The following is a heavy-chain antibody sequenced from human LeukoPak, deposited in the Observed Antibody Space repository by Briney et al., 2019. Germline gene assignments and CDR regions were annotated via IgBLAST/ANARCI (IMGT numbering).Heavy chain of an antibody. J-gene: IGHJ4*02. CDR2: IWYDGSNK. CDR3: ARAQVGSGWYNGDY. Sequence: PGGSLRLSCAASGFTFSSYAMHWVRQAPGKGLEWVAVIWYDGSNKYYADSVKGRFTISRDNSKNTLYLQMNSLRAEDTAVYYCARAQVGSGWYNGDYWGQGTLVTVPS. CDR1: GFTFSSYA. D-gene: IGHD6-19*01. V-gene: IGHV3-33*01.